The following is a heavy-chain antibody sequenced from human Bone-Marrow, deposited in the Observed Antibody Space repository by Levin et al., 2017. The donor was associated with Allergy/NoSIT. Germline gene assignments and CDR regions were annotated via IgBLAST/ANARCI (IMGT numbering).Heavy chain of an antibody. D-gene: IGHD3-10*01. Sequence: SETLSLTCNVSGDTIGTANYYWGWIRQPPGKGLEWLGSIYYSGLSFYNPSLKSRLNLSLDTSKNQFSLRLSSVTAADTATYYCARIQPYYYGAGTYWAGYGMDVWGQGTTVTVSS. V-gene: IGHV4-39*01. CDR1: GDTIGTANYY. CDR2: IYYSGLS. J-gene: IGHJ6*02. CDR3: ARIQPYYYGAGTYWAGYGMDV.